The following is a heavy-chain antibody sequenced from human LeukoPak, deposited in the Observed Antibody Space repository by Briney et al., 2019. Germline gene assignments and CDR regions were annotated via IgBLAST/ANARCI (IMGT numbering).Heavy chain of an antibody. CDR3: AKDWRRIVVVGPITRHGNYMDV. Sequence: GGSLRLSCAASGFTFSSYSMNWVRQAPGKGLEWVSSISSSSSYIYYADSLKGRFTISRDNSKNTLYLQMNSLRPEDTAVYYCAKDWRRIVVVGPITRHGNYMDVWGKGTTVTISS. CDR2: ISSSSSYI. CDR1: GFTFSSYS. J-gene: IGHJ6*03. V-gene: IGHV3-21*01. D-gene: IGHD2-15*01.